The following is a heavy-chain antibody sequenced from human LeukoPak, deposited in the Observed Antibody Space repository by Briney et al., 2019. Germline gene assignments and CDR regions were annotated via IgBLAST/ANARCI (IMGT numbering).Heavy chain of an antibody. V-gene: IGHV4-34*01. Sequence: SETLSLTCAVYGGSFSGYYWSWIRQPPGEGLEWIGEINHSGSTNYNPSLKSRVTISVDTSKNQFSLKLSSVTAADTAVYYCARELGGIDAFDIWGQGAMVTVSS. D-gene: IGHD1-26*01. J-gene: IGHJ3*02. CDR2: INHSGST. CDR1: GGSFSGYY. CDR3: ARELGGIDAFDI.